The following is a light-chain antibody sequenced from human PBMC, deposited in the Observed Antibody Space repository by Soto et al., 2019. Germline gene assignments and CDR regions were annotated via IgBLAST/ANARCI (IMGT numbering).Light chain of an antibody. V-gene: IGKV3-20*01. CDR1: QSVRSNY. CDR2: DAS. Sequence: EIVLTQTPGTQSLSPGETATLSCRASQSVRSNYLAWYQQKPGQAPRFLIYDASSRATGIPDRFSGSGSGTDFTLTISRLEPADFAVYYCQQYGSSPLTFGGGTKVEIK. J-gene: IGKJ4*01. CDR3: QQYGSSPLT.